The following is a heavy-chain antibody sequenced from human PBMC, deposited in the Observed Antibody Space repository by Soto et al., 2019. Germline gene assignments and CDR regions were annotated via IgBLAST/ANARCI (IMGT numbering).Heavy chain of an antibody. CDR2: IWYDGSNK. CDR3: ARAGGYDPEVDY. CDR1: GFTFSSYG. J-gene: IGHJ4*02. Sequence: PGGSLRLSCAASGFTFSSYGMHWVRQAPGKGLEWVAVIWYDGSNKYYANPVKGRFTISRDNSKNTLYLQMNSLRAEDTAVYYCARAGGYDPEVDYWGQGTLVTVSS. V-gene: IGHV3-33*01. D-gene: IGHD5-12*01.